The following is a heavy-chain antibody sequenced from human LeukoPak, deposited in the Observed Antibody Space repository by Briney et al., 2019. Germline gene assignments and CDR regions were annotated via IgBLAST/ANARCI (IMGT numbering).Heavy chain of an antibody. CDR1: GYTFTGYY. D-gene: IGHD3-10*01. Sequence: ASVKVSCKASGYTFTGYYMHWVRQAPGQGLEWMGWISAYNGNTNYAQKLQGRVTMTTDTSTSTAYMELRSLRSDDTAVYYCARDRGFWWFDPWGQGTLVTVSS. CDR2: ISAYNGNT. CDR3: ARDRGFWWFDP. J-gene: IGHJ5*02. V-gene: IGHV1-18*04.